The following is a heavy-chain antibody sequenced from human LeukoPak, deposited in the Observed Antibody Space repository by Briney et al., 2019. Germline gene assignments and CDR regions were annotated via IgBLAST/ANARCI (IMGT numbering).Heavy chain of an antibody. J-gene: IGHJ4*02. Sequence: ASLKLSCTASGYTFTSYGISWVRQAPRPGLEWMGWISAYNGNTNYAQKLQGRVTITTDTSTSTAYMELRSLRSDHTAVYYCARRLLWFGELGEDYWGQGTLVTVSS. CDR2: ISAYNGNT. CDR1: GYTFTSYG. D-gene: IGHD3-10*01. CDR3: ARRLLWFGELGEDY. V-gene: IGHV1-18*04.